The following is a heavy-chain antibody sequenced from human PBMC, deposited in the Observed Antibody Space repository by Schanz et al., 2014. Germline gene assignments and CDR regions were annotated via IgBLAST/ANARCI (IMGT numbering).Heavy chain of an antibody. CDR1: GFTFSSYA. CDR3: VRDILHRVYDSGSP. Sequence: EVQLLESGGGLVQPGGSLRLSCAASGFTFSSYAMSWVRQAPGKGLEWVANIKEDGSVKDYVDSVKGRFTISRDNAKNSLFLHMNSLRAEDTAVYYCVRDILHRVYDSGSPWGQGTLVTVSS. CDR2: IKEDGSVK. J-gene: IGHJ5*02. V-gene: IGHV3-7*04. D-gene: IGHD3-10*01.